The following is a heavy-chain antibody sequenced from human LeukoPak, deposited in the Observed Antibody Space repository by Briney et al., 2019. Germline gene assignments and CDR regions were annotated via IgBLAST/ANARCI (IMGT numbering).Heavy chain of an antibody. Sequence: SETLSLTCTVSGGSISSHYWSWIRQPPGKGLEWIGYIYYSGSTNYNPSLKSRVTISVDTSKNQFSLKLSSVTAADTAVYYCARGRYYYGSGSYQWGTSDYWGQGTLVTVSS. CDR3: ARGRYYYGSGSYQWGTSDY. D-gene: IGHD3-10*01. V-gene: IGHV4-59*11. J-gene: IGHJ4*02. CDR2: IYYSGST. CDR1: GGSISSHY.